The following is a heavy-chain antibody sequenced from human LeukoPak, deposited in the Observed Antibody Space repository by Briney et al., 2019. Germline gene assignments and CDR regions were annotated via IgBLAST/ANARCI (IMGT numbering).Heavy chain of an antibody. CDR3: ARGSRDWDYYYYYGMDV. Sequence: SETVSLTCAVYGGSFSGYYWSWIRQPPGKGLEWIGEINHSGSTNYNPSLKSRVTISVDTSKNQFSLKLSSVTAADTAVYYCARGSRDWDYYYYYGMDVWGQGTTVTVSS. D-gene: IGHD3/OR15-3a*01. V-gene: IGHV4-34*01. CDR1: GGSFSGYY. J-gene: IGHJ6*02. CDR2: INHSGST.